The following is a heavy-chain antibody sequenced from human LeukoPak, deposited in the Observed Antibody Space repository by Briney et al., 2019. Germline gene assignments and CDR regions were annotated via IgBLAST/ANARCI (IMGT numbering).Heavy chain of an antibody. CDR2: TYYRSKWHN. Sequence: SQTPSLTCAISGDSVSSSSGAWNWIRQSPSRGLEWLGRTYYRSKWHNEYAVSLRSRITINPDTSKNQFSLQLNSVSPEDTAVYYCASGTAANGMDVWGQGTTVTVSS. J-gene: IGHJ6*02. D-gene: IGHD1-1*01. CDR1: GDSVSSSSGA. CDR3: ASGTAANGMDV. V-gene: IGHV6-1*01.